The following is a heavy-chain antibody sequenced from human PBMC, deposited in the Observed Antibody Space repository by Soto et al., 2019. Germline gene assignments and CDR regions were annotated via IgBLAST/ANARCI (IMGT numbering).Heavy chain of an antibody. CDR2: IYYSGST. V-gene: IGHV4-59*08. J-gene: IGHJ6*03. CDR3: ARHVASIDYDFWSGPAHYYYYYMDV. Sequence: SETLSLTCTVSGGSISSYYWSWIRQPPGKGLEWIGYIYYSGSTNYNPSIKSRVTISVDTSKNQFSLKLSSVTAADTAVYYCARHVASIDYDFWSGPAHYYYYYMDVWGKGTTVTVSS. D-gene: IGHD3-3*01. CDR1: GGSISSYY.